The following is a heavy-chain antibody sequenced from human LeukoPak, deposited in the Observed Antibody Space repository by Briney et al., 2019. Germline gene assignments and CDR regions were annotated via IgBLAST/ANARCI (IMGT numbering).Heavy chain of an antibody. CDR2: ISGSGGST. J-gene: IGHJ5*02. V-gene: IGHV3-23*01. CDR3: AKDPDSSSSRNWFDP. D-gene: IGHD6-6*01. Sequence: GGSLRLSCAASGFTVSSNYMSWVRQAPGEGLEWVSAISGSGGSTYYADSVKGRFTISRDNSKNTLYLQMNSLRAEDTAVYYCAKDPDSSSSRNWFDPWGQGTLVTVSS. CDR1: GFTVSSNY.